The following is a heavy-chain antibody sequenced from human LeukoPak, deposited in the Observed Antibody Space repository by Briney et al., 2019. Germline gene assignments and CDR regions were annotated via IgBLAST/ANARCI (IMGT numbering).Heavy chain of an antibody. J-gene: IGHJ4*02. CDR2: SSGSGSTL. CDR3: ARDVVVVATAEYYFDF. D-gene: IGHD2-15*01. V-gene: IGHV3-11*01. Sequence: GGSLRLFCAASGFSFSGYYMTWIRQAPGKGLEWVSYSSGSGSTLYYADSVKGRFTISRDNAKNALYLEMNNLRAEDTALYYCARDVVVVATAEYYFDFWGQGTLVTVSS. CDR1: GFSFSGYY.